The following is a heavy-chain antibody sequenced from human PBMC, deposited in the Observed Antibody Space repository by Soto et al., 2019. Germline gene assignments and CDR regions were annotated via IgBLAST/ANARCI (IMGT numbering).Heavy chain of an antibody. Sequence: PGGSLRLSCAAAGFNSSSYAMSWVRQAPGKGLEWVSAISGSGGSTYYADSVKGRFTISRDNSKNTLYLQMNSLRAEDTAVYYCAKGGSLNWFDPWGQGTLVTVSS. CDR2: ISGSGGST. D-gene: IGHD3-10*01. CDR3: AKGGSLNWFDP. V-gene: IGHV3-23*01. J-gene: IGHJ5*02. CDR1: GFNSSSYA.